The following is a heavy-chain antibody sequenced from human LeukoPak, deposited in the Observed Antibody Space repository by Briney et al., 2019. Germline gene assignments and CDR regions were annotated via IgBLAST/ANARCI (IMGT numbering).Heavy chain of an antibody. D-gene: IGHD3-3*01. V-gene: IGHV3-20*04. Sequence: RPGGSLRLSCAASGFTFDDYGMSWVRQAPGKGLEWVSGINWNGGSTGYADSVKGRFTIARDNAKNSLYLQMNSLRAEDTALYYCARSAIFGVVTPPPDYWGQGTLVTVSS. CDR1: GFTFDDYG. CDR3: ARSAIFGVVTPPPDY. CDR2: INWNGGST. J-gene: IGHJ4*02.